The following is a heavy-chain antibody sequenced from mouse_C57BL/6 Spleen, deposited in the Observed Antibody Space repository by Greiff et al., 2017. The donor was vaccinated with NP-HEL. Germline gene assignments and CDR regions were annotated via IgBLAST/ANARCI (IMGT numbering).Heavy chain of an antibody. D-gene: IGHD4-1*01. CDR1: GYTFTSYW. CDR3: ARGNWGLYYAMDY. J-gene: IGHJ4*01. V-gene: IGHV1-64*01. CDR2: IHPNSGST. Sequence: VQLQQPGAELVKPGASVKLSCKASGYTFTSYWMHWVKQRPGQGLEWIGMIHPNSGSTNYNEKFKSKATLTVDKSSSTAYMQLSSLTSEDSAVYYCARGNWGLYYAMDYWGQGTSVTVSS.